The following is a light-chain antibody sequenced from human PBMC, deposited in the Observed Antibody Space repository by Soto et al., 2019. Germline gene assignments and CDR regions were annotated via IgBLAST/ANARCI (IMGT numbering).Light chain of an antibody. V-gene: IGLV2-14*01. J-gene: IGLJ3*02. CDR3: SSYTSSSTRV. Sequence: QSALTQPASVSGSPGQSITISCTGTSSDVGGYNYVSWYQQHPGKAPKLMIYDVSNRPSGVSNRCSGSKSGNTASLTISGLQAEDEADYYCSSYTSSSTRVFAGGTKLTAL. CDR1: SSDVGGYNY. CDR2: DVS.